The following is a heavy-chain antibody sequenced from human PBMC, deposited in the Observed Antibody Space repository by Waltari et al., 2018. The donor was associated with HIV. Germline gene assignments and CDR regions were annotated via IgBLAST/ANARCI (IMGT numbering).Heavy chain of an antibody. CDR3: ARDLYDSSDNWFDP. J-gene: IGHJ5*02. CDR2: ISYDGSNK. Sequence: QVQLVETGGGVVWPGRSLRLSCAASDFTFRRSAMRWVRQAPGKGLELVAVISYDGSNKYYADSVKGRFTISRDNSKNTLYLQMNSLRAEDTAVYYCARDLYDSSDNWFDPWGQGTLVTVSS. V-gene: IGHV3-30-3*01. D-gene: IGHD3-22*01. CDR1: DFTFRRSA.